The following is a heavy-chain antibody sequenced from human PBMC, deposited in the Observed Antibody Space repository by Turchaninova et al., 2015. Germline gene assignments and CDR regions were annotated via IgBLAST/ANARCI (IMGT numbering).Heavy chain of an antibody. J-gene: IGHJ4*02. CDR3: ARVGAPRQMVYYFDF. CDR2: MITTSTTT. V-gene: IGHV3-48*04. D-gene: IGHD6-6*01. Sequence: EVHLVESGGALVQPGGSLRLSCGASGFTFGTYAMKGVRQAPGMGLEWLSFMITTSTTTYYADSVKGRCTISRDNAKNSLYLQMDSLRAEDTADYYCARVGAPRQMVYYFDFWGQGTLVTVSS. CDR1: GFTFGTYA.